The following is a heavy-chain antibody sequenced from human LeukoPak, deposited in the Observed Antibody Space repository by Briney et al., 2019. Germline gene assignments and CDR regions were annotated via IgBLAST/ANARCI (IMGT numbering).Heavy chain of an antibody. CDR2: INSDGSIT. V-gene: IGHV3-74*01. J-gene: IGHJ4*02. Sequence: GGSLRLSCAASGFTFSSYWMHWVRQAPGKGLVWVSRINSDGSITAYADSVKGRFTISRDNARNTLYLQMNSLRAEDTAVYYCVRLRRNSDTSGFYYYYDFWGQGTLVTVSS. CDR3: VRLRRNSDTSGFYYYYDF. CDR1: GFTFSSYW. D-gene: IGHD3-22*01.